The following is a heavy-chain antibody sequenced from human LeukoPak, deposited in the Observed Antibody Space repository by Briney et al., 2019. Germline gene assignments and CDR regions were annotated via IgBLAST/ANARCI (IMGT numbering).Heavy chain of an antibody. J-gene: IGHJ6*03. CDR2: INSDGSST. V-gene: IGHV3-74*01. D-gene: IGHD4-17*01. Sequence: PGGSLRLSCAASGFTFSSYWMHWVRQAPGKGLVWVSRINSDGSSTSYADSVKGRFTISRDNSKNTLYLQMNSLRAEDTAVYYCAKDARLRSGYMDVRGKGTTVTVSS. CDR3: AKDARLRSGYMDV. CDR1: GFTFSSYW.